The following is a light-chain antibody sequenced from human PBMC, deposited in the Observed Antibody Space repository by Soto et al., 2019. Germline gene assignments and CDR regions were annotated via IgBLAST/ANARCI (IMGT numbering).Light chain of an antibody. V-gene: IGKV1-9*01. CDR1: QDIAIY. CDR3: LDPGLDPTT. J-gene: IGKJ4*01. Sequence: MTQSTSSLSASVGDRVSITCLASQDIAIYLAWYQQTPGEAPKLLIYAASTLYGGVPSWFSGSGSGTEISVSIIGLHAEAFSRYYVLDPGLDPTTFGGGTKVDI. CDR2: AAS.